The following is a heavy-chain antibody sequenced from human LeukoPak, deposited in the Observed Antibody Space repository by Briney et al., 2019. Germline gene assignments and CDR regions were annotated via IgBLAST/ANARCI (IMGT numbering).Heavy chain of an antibody. CDR3: TREVPAADQFYYYYYYMDV. V-gene: IGHV3-49*04. Sequence: GGSLRLSCTASGFTFGDYAMSWVRQAPGKGLEWVGFIRSRAYGGTTEYAASVKGRFTISRDDSKSIAYLQMNSLKTEDTAVYYCTREVPAADQFYYYYYYMDVWGKGTTVTVSS. CDR1: GFTFGDYA. CDR2: IRSRAYGGTT. J-gene: IGHJ6*03. D-gene: IGHD2-2*01.